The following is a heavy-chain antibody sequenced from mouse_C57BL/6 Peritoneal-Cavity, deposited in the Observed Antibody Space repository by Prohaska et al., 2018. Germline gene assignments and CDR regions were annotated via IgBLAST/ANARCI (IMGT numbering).Heavy chain of an antibody. J-gene: IGHJ4*01. CDR3: VRGAEDEGGYYAMDY. V-gene: IGHV1-19*01. CDR2: INPYNGGT. CDR1: GYTFTDYY. Sequence: KPGASVKMSCKASGYTFTDYYMNWVKQSHGKSLEWIGVINPYNGGTSYNQKFKGKATLTVDKSSSTAYMELNSLTSEESVVYYWVRGAEDEGGYYAMDYWGQGTSVTGSS.